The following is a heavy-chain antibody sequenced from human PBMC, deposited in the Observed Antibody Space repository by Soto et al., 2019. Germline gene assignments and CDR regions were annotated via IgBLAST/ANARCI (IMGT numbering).Heavy chain of an antibody. CDR1: GDSVSSASYY. CDR3: ARQRFYGSWNGYYGMDV. CDR2: IYYSGYT. D-gene: IGHD3-10*01. J-gene: IGHJ6*02. V-gene: IGHV4-61*01. Sequence: SETLSLTCTVSGDSVSSASYYWSWIRQPPGKGLEWIGYIYYSGYTNYNPSLKSRVTISADTSKNQFSLKLSSVTAADTAVYYCARQRFYGSWNGYYGMDVWGQGTTVTVSS.